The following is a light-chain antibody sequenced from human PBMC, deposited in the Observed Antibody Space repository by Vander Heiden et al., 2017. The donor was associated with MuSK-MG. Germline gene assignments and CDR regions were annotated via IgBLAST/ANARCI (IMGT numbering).Light chain of an antibody. Sequence: QSALTQPASVSGSPGQSITISCTGSRSDVGGYNYVSWFQQVPDSAPTLIIYGVNNRPSGVSSRFSGSKSGNTASLTISGLQAEDEADYYCCSYTSSITYVFGSGTKVNVL. CDR3: CSYTSSITYV. CDR1: RSDVGGYNY. CDR2: GVN. J-gene: IGLJ1*01. V-gene: IGLV2-14*01.